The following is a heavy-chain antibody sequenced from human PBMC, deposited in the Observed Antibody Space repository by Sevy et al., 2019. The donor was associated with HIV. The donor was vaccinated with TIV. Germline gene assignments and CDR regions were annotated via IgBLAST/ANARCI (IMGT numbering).Heavy chain of an antibody. CDR2: ISYHGRDK. J-gene: IGHJ6*02. CDR1: GIIFTSSG. Sequence: GGSLRLSCVVSGIIFTSSGMHWVRQAPGKGLEWVAVISYHGRDKFCADSVKGRFTISRDNSKNILYLQMNGLRIEDTAVYYCAKDFTGYNGMDVWGQGTMVTVSS. CDR3: AKDFTGYNGMDV. V-gene: IGHV3-30*18. D-gene: IGHD3-9*01.